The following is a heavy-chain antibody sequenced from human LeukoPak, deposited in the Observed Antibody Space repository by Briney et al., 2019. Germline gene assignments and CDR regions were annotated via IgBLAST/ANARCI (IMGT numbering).Heavy chain of an antibody. Sequence: ASVKVSCKASGGTFSSYAISWVRQAPGQGLEWMGGIIPIFGTANYAQKFQGRVTITADESTSTAYMELSSLRSEDTAVYYCASSILVRGVINPPYYYMDVWGKGTTVTVSS. V-gene: IGHV1-69*13. D-gene: IGHD3-10*01. CDR1: GGTFSSYA. CDR3: ASSILVRGVINPPYYYMDV. CDR2: IIPIFGTA. J-gene: IGHJ6*03.